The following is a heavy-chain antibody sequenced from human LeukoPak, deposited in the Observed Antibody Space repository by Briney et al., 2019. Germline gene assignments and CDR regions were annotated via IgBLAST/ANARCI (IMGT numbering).Heavy chain of an antibody. CDR1: GGSFSGYY. V-gene: IGHV4-34*01. J-gene: IGHJ4*02. CDR3: ARRGSGATVVTTDY. Sequence: SETLSLTCGVYGGSFSGYYWSWIRQPPGKGLEWIGEINQSGRTNYNPSLKSRATVSAETPKNQFSLKLNSVTAADTAVYYCARRGSGATVVTTDYWGQGTLVTVSS. CDR2: INQSGRT. D-gene: IGHD4-23*01.